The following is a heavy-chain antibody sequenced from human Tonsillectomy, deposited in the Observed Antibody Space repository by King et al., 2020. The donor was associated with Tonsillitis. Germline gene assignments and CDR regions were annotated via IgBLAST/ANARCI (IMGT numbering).Heavy chain of an antibody. D-gene: IGHD6-6*01. V-gene: IGHV1-69*04. CDR3: ARAGHVAARYFDY. Sequence: QLVQSGAEVKNPGSSVKVSCKASGGTFSSYAISWVRQAPGQGLEWMGRIIPILGIANYAQKFQGRVTITADKSTSTAYMELSSLRSEDTAVYYCARAGHVAARYFDYWGQGTLVTVSS. J-gene: IGHJ4*02. CDR2: IIPILGIA. CDR1: GGTFSSYA.